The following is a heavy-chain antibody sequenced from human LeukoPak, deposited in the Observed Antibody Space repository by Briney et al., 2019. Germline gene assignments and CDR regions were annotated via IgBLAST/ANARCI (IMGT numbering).Heavy chain of an antibody. J-gene: IGHJ4*02. CDR2: ISGGGDTT. D-gene: IGHD3-10*01. CDR3: AKEENGSGSYPDY. V-gene: IGHV3-23*01. CDR1: GFTFSSHG. Sequence: GGSLRLSCAASGFTFSSHGMNWVRQAPGEGLEWVSSISGGGDTTYYADSVRGRFTISRDNSKNTLYLQMNSLRAEDTAVYYCAKEENGSGSYPDYWGQGTLVTVSS.